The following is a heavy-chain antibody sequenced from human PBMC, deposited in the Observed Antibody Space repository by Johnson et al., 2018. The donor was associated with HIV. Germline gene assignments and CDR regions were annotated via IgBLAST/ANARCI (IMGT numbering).Heavy chain of an antibody. CDR3: TTDYHVVFGAFDI. V-gene: IGHV3-15*01. CDR2: IKSKTDGGTT. Sequence: VQLVESGGGLVKPGGSLRLSCAASGFTFSSYWMSWVRQAPGKGLEWVGRIKSKTDGGTTDYAAPVKGRFTISRDDSKNTLYMQMNSLKTEDTAVYYCTTDYHVVFGAFDIWGQGTMVTVSS. CDR1: GFTFSSYW. J-gene: IGHJ3*02. D-gene: IGHD1-14*01.